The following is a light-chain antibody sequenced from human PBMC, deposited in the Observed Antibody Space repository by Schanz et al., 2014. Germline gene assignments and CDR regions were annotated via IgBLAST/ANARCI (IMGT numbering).Light chain of an antibody. J-gene: IGKJ2*01. V-gene: IGKV3-20*01. CDR2: DAS. Sequence: EIVLTQSPGTLSLSPGERATLSCRASQSVSGSYLAWYQQKPGQAPRLLIYDASNRATGIPDRFSGSGSGTDFTLTITRLEPEDFAVYYCQQFGTSSLYTFGQGTKLEIK. CDR1: QSVSGSY. CDR3: QQFGTSSLYT.